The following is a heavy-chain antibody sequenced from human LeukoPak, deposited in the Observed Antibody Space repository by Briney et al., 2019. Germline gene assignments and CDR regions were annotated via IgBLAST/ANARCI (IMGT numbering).Heavy chain of an antibody. V-gene: IGHV4-34*01. Sequence: SETLSLTCAVYGGSFSGYYWSWIRQPPGKGLEWIGEINHSGSTNYNPSLKSRVTISVDTSKNQFPLKLSSVTAADTAVYYCARDRGLYGGFDYWGQGTLVTVSS. D-gene: IGHD3-10*01. CDR3: ARDRGLYGGFDY. CDR2: INHSGST. CDR1: GGSFSGYY. J-gene: IGHJ4*02.